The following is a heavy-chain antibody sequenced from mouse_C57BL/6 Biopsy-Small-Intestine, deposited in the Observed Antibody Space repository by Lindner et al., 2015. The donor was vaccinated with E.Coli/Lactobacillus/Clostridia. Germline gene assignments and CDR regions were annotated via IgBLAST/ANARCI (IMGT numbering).Heavy chain of an antibody. CDR1: GYTFTTYY. D-gene: IGHD2-10*02. V-gene: IGHV1S22*01. CDR2: INPSGGST. CDR3: TRGKTSTNFEQGFDI. J-gene: IGHJ3*01. Sequence: SVKVSCKASGYTFTTYYMHWVRQAPGQGLEWMGIINPSGGSTGYAQKFQGRITMTRDTSTSTVYMELSSLRSEDTAVYYCTRGKTSTNFEQGFDIWGQGTVVTVS.